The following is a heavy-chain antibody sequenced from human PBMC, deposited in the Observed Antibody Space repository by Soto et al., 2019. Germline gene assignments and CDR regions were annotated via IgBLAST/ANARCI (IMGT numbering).Heavy chain of an antibody. V-gene: IGHV1-3*01. Sequence: ASVKVSCKASGYTSTSYAMHWVRQAPGQRLEWMGWINAGNGNTKYSQKFQGRVTITRDTSASTAYMELSSLRSEDTAVYYCARWVMGGRYYYYGMDVWGQGTTVTVSS. CDR2: INAGNGNT. CDR3: ARWVMGGRYYYYGMDV. CDR1: GYTSTSYA. D-gene: IGHD1-26*01. J-gene: IGHJ6*02.